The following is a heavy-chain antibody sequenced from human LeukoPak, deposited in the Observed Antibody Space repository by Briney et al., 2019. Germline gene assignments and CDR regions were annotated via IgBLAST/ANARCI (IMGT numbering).Heavy chain of an antibody. V-gene: IGHV3-48*02. CDR1: GYPFSSYS. D-gene: IGHD2/OR15-2a*01. Sequence: GGSLRLSCVASGYPFSSYSINWIRQAPGKGLEWVSYISVSGGVRSYADSVKGRFTTSRDDARNSLYLQMNSLKDEDTAVYYCARDRGYFYDQLDYWGQGTLVTVSS. CDR2: ISVSGGVR. J-gene: IGHJ4*02. CDR3: ARDRGYFYDQLDY.